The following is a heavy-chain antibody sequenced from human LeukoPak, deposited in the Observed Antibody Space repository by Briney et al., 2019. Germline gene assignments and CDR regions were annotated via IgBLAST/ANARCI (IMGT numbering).Heavy chain of an antibody. CDR1: GYTFTSYG. D-gene: IGHD3-9*01. CDR2: ISAYNGNT. CDR3: ARWGSRYFDWSHEKYYFDY. V-gene: IGHV1-18*04. J-gene: IGHJ4*02. Sequence: GASVKLSCTASGYTFTSYGISWVRQAPGQGLEWMGWISAYNGNTNYAHTLQGRVTMTTDTSTSTAYMELRSLRSDDTAVYYCARWGSRYFDWSHEKYYFDYWGQGTLVTVSS.